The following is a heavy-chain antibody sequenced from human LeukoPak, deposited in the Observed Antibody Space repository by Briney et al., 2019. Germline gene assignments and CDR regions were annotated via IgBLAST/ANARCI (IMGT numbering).Heavy chain of an antibody. CDR1: GFTFSSYS. CDR2: ISSSSNTI. CDR3: ASASFDY. J-gene: IGHJ4*02. Sequence: PGGSLRLSCAASGFTFSSYSMNWVRQAPGKGLEWVSYISSSSNTIYYADSVKGRFTISRDNAKNSLYLQMNSLRAEDTAVYYCASASFDYWGQGTLVTVSS. V-gene: IGHV3-48*01.